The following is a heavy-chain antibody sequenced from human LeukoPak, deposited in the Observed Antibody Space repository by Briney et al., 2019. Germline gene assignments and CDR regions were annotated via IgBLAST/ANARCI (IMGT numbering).Heavy chain of an antibody. Sequence: SGGSLRLSCVASEFTFSTYAMSWVRQAPGKGPEWVSGISSAGDSTFYADSVKGRFTISRDNSKNTLYLQMNYVRVEDTAIYYCAGFGSGSYIFDYWGQGTLVTVSS. CDR1: EFTFSTYA. CDR3: AGFGSGSYIFDY. J-gene: IGHJ4*02. D-gene: IGHD3-10*01. CDR2: ISSAGDST. V-gene: IGHV3-23*01.